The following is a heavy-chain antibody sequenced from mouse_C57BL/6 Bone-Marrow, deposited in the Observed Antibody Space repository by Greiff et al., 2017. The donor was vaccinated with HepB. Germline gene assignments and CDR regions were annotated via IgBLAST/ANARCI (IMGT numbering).Heavy chain of an antibody. V-gene: IGHV8-12*01. D-gene: IGHD2-1*01. J-gene: IGHJ2*01. CDR1: GFSLSTSGMG. Sequence: QVQLKESGPGILQSSQTLSLTCSFSGFSLSTSGMGVSWIRQPSGKGLEWLAHIYWDDDKRYNPSLKSRLTISKDTSSNQVFLKITSVDTADTATYYCARGYGNCLYYFDYWGQGTTLTVSS. CDR3: ARGYGNCLYYFDY. CDR2: IYWDDDK.